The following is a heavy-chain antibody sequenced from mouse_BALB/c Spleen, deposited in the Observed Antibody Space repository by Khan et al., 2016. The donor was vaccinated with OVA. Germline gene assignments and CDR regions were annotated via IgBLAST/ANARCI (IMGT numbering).Heavy chain of an antibody. Sequence: VQLQESGAELAKPGASVKMSCKASGYTFTTYWMHWVKQRPGQGLEWIGYIDPSTGYTEYNQKFKDKATLTTDKSSSTAYMQLSSLTSEDSAVYYCARRGLKGSFAYWGQGTLVTVSA. D-gene: IGHD1-1*02. CDR2: IDPSTGYT. V-gene: IGHV1-7*01. CDR3: ARRGLKGSFAY. J-gene: IGHJ3*01. CDR1: GYTFTTYW.